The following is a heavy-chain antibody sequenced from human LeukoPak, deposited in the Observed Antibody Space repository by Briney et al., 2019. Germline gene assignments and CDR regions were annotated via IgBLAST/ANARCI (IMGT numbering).Heavy chain of an antibody. D-gene: IGHD1-26*01. CDR3: AREAWVSGSFFFDY. J-gene: IGHJ4*02. CDR1: GGSISSGSYY. V-gene: IGHV4-61*02. Sequence: SQTLSLTCTVSGGSISSGSYYWSWIRQPAGTGLEWIGRIYTSGSTNYNPSLKSRVTISVDTSKNQFSLKLSSVTAADTAVYYCAREAWVSGSFFFDYWGQGTLVTVSS. CDR2: IYTSGST.